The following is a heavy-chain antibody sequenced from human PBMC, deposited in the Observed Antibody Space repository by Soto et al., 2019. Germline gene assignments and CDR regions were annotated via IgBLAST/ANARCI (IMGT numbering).Heavy chain of an antibody. CDR1: GYTFTSYH. Sequence: QVQVVQSGAEVKKPGASVKVSCKTSGYTFTSYHISWVRQAPGQGLGWMGWISAYNTNTNYAQKFQGRVTMTTDTLTSTAYMELRSLRSDDTAVYYCARDTPPTDYWGQGTLVTVSS. V-gene: IGHV1-18*01. CDR2: ISAYNTNT. J-gene: IGHJ4*02. CDR3: ARDTPPTDY.